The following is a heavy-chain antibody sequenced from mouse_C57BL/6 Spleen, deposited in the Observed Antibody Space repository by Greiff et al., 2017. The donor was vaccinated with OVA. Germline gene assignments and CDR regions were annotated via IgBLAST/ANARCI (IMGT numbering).Heavy chain of an antibody. CDR1: GFSLTSYG. Sequence: VKLQESGPGLVAPSQSLSITCTVSGFSLTSYGVDWVRQSPGKGLEWLGVIWGVGSTNYNSALKSRLSISKDNSKSQVFLKMNSLQTDDTAMYYCASEGVTTGGFAYWGQGTLVTVSA. CDR3: ASEGVTTGGFAY. D-gene: IGHD2-2*01. V-gene: IGHV2-6*01. J-gene: IGHJ3*01. CDR2: IWGVGST.